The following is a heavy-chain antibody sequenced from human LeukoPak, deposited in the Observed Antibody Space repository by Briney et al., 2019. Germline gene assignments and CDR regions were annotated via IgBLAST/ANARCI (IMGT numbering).Heavy chain of an antibody. D-gene: IGHD2-15*01. CDR3: AKEISLNDAFDI. J-gene: IGHJ3*02. CDR1: GFTFSSYG. V-gene: IGHV3-33*06. Sequence: GGSLRLSCAASGFTFSSYGMHWVRQATGKGLEWVAIIWYDGNKYYADSVKGRFTISRDNSKNTLYLQINSLRAEDTAMYYCAKEISLNDAFDIWGQGTMVTVSS. CDR2: IWYDGNK.